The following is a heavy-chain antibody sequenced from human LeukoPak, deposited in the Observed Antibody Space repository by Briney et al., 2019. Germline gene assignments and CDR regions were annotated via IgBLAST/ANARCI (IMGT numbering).Heavy chain of an antibody. CDR1: GFTFRPYA. CDR2: LSGSGAIT. D-gene: IGHD5-12*01. Sequence: GRSLGLSCAASGFTFRPYAMSWVRQAPGKGLEWVSTLSGSGAITYYADSVKGRFTISRDNAKNSLYLQMNSLRAEDTAVYYCAKEDDYERGGDYWGQGTLVTVSS. J-gene: IGHJ4*02. CDR3: AKEDDYERGGDY. V-gene: IGHV3-23*01.